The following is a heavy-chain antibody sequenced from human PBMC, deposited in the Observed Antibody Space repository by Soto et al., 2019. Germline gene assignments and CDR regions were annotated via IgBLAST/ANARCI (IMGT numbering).Heavy chain of an antibody. V-gene: IGHV3-23*01. Sequence: PGGSLRLSCAASGFTFSSYAMSWVRQAPGKGLEWVSAISGSGGSTYYADSVKGRFTISRDNSKNTLYLQMNSLRAEDTAVYYCAKAGLILWELPSGWFDPWGQGTLVTVSS. J-gene: IGHJ5*02. CDR1: GFTFSSYA. CDR3: AKAGLILWELPSGWFDP. D-gene: IGHD1-26*01. CDR2: ISGSGGST.